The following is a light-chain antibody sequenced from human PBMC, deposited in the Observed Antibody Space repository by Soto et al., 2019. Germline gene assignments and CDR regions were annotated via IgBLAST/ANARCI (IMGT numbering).Light chain of an antibody. J-gene: IGKJ1*01. V-gene: IGKV2-30*02. Sequence: VVLTQSPLSLPVTLGQPSSISCRSSQGLIHSNGNTYLSWFHQRPGQSPRRLIYKVSERDSGVPDRFSGSGSGTDFTLKISRVEADDVGVYYCMQGTHWPRTFGQGTKVDI. CDR1: QGLIHSNGNTY. CDR3: MQGTHWPRT. CDR2: KVS.